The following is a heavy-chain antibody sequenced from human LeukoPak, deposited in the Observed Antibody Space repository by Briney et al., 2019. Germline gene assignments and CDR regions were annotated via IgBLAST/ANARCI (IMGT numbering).Heavy chain of an antibody. CDR3: ARARDTAMDPFDY. Sequence: SETLSLTCTVSGGSISSYYWSWIRQPPGKGLEWIGYIYYSGSTKYNPSLKSRITTSVDTSKNQFSLKLTSVTAADTAVYYCARARDTAMDPFDYWGQGTLVTVSS. V-gene: IGHV4-59*01. D-gene: IGHD5-18*01. CDR1: GGSISSYY. CDR2: IYYSGST. J-gene: IGHJ4*02.